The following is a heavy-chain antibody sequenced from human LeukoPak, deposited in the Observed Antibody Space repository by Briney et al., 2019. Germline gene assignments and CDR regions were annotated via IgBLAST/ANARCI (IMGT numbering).Heavy chain of an antibody. D-gene: IGHD3-16*01. V-gene: IGHV3-30-3*01. Sequence: GGSLRLSCAASGFTFSSYAMHWVRQAPGKGLEWVAVISYDGSNKYYADSVKGRFTISRDNSKNTPYLQMNSLRAEDTAVYYCAREHHDGSPEIWGQGTMVTVSS. J-gene: IGHJ3*02. CDR3: AREHHDGSPEI. CDR1: GFTFSSYA. CDR2: ISYDGSNK.